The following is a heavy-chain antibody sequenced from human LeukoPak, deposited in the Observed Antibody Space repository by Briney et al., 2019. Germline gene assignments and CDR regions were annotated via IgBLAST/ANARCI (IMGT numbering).Heavy chain of an antibody. CDR3: TRTYCGDTSCLPPFSDY. CDR2: IRTKASSYAT. J-gene: IGHJ4*02. D-gene: IGHD2-2*01. CDR1: GFTFSGST. V-gene: IGHV3-73*01. Sequence: GGSLRLSCAASGFTFSGSTMHWVRQASGKGLEWVGRIRTKASSYATTYAASVKGRFTISRDDSKNMAYLQMDSLKTADTAVYYCTRTYCGDTSCLPPFSDYWGQGTLVTVSS.